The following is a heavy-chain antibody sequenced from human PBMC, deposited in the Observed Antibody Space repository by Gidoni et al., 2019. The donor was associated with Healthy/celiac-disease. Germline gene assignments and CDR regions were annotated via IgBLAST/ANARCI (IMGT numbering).Heavy chain of an antibody. Sequence: QVQLQQWGAGLLKPSETLSLTCAVYGGSFSGYYWSWIRQPPGKGLEWIGEINHSGSTNYNPSLKSRVTISVDTSKNQFSLKLSSVTAADTAVYYCASTARSGYQFLDYWGQGTLVTVSS. D-gene: IGHD3-3*01. V-gene: IGHV4-34*01. CDR3: ASTARSGYQFLDY. CDR2: INHSGST. J-gene: IGHJ4*02. CDR1: GGSFSGYY.